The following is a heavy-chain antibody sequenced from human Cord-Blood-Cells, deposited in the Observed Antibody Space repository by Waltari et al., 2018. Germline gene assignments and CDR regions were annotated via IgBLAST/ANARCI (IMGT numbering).Heavy chain of an antibody. D-gene: IGHD6-6*01. V-gene: IGHV3-30*18. CDR1: GFTFSSYG. CDR2: ISYDGRNK. Sequence: QVQLVESGGGVVQPGRSLRLSCAASGFTFSSYGMHWVRQAPGKGLGWVAVISYDGRNKYYADSVKGRFTISRDNSKNTLYLQMNSLRAEDTAVYYCAKQGAARHYFDYWGQGTLVTVSS. CDR3: AKQGAARHYFDY. J-gene: IGHJ4*02.